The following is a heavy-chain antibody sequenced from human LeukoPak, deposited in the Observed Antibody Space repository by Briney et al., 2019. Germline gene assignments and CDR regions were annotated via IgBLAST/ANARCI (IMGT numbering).Heavy chain of an antibody. V-gene: IGHV4-39*07. J-gene: IGHJ6*03. CDR2: IHYSGSA. Sequence: SETLSLTCTVSGGSISSSSYYWAWIRQPPGKGLEGIGSIHYSGSAYYNPSLQSRVTISIDTSKNQFSLKLRFVTAADTAVYYCARDRWGWNHHNYMDVWGKGTTVTVSS. CDR3: ARDRWGWNHHNYMDV. CDR1: GGSISSSSYY. D-gene: IGHD1-14*01.